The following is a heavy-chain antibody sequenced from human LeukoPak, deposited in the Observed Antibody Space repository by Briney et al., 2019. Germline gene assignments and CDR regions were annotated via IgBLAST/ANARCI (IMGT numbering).Heavy chain of an antibody. CDR1: GGSFSGYY. CDR3: ARASIAARLHY. Sequence: PSETLSLTCAVYGGSFSGYYWSWIRQPPGKGLEWIGEINHSGSTNYNPSLKSRVTISVDTSKNQFSLKLSSVTAADTAVYYCARASIAARLHYWGQGTLVTVSS. J-gene: IGHJ4*02. V-gene: IGHV4-34*01. D-gene: IGHD6-6*01. CDR2: INHSGST.